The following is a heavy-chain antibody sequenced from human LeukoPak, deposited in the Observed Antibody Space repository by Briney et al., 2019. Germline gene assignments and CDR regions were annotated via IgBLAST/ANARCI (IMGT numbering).Heavy chain of an antibody. CDR2: ISGSGSGGST. CDR3: AKDESQKGYFDWLLGYGMDV. V-gene: IGHV3-23*01. D-gene: IGHD3-9*01. CDR1: GFTFSSYA. Sequence: PGGSLRLSCAASGFTFSSYAMTWVRQAPGKGLEWVSGISGSGSGGSTHYADSVKGRFTISRDNSKNTLYLQMNSLRAEDTAVYYCAKDESQKGYFDWLLGYGMDVWGQGTTVTVSS. J-gene: IGHJ6*02.